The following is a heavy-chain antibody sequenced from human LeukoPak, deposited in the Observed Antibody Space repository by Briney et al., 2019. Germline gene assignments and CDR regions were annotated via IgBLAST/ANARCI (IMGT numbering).Heavy chain of an antibody. V-gene: IGHV3-9*01. Sequence: PGGSLRLSCAASGFTFDDYAMHWVRQAPGKGLEWVSGISWNSGSIGYADSVKGRFTISRDNAKNSLYLQMNSLRAEDTALYYCAKDRAGSIVVVVAATNSLDYWGQGTLVTVSS. CDR1: GFTFDDYA. CDR3: AKDRAGSIVVVVAATNSLDY. CDR2: ISWNSGSI. D-gene: IGHD2-15*01. J-gene: IGHJ4*02.